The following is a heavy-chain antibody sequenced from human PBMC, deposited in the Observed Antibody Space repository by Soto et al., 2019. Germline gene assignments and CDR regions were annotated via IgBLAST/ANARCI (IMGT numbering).Heavy chain of an antibody. D-gene: IGHD2-21*01. J-gene: IGHJ4*02. CDR2: ISGGASDK. Sequence: EVQLVESGGRLVQPAGSLRLSCAASGFMFRAYWMSWVRQDPGKGLEWVATISGGASDKFYVDSVKGRFTISRDDSKNTLYLQMNSLRDEDTAVYYCVREDWHRFDSWGQGTLVTVSS. CDR3: VREDWHRFDS. CDR1: GFMFRAYW. V-gene: IGHV3-7*01.